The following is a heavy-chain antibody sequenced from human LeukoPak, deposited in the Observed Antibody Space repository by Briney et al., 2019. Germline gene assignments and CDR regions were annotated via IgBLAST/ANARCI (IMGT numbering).Heavy chain of an antibody. V-gene: IGHV4-34*01. CDR1: GGSFSGYY. Sequence: PSETLSLTCAVYGGSFSGYYWSWIRQPPGKGLEWIGEINHSGSTNYNPSLKSRVTISVDTSKNQFSLKLSSVTAADTAVYYCARRIRSGFGRNLHLDYWGQGTLVTVSS. CDR3: ARRIRSGFGRNLHLDY. J-gene: IGHJ4*02. D-gene: IGHD3-10*01. CDR2: INHSGST.